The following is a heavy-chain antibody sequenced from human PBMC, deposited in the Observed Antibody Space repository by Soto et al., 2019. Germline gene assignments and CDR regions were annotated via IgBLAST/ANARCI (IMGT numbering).Heavy chain of an antibody. CDR3: ARDRSGDSSSWYDAFDI. J-gene: IGHJ3*02. Sequence: GGSLRLSCAASGFTFSSYSMNWVRQAPGKGLEWVSSISSSSSYIYYADSVKGRFTISRDNAKNLLYLQMNSLRAEDTAVYYCARDRSGDSSSWYDAFDIWGQGTMVTVSS. D-gene: IGHD6-6*01. CDR1: GFTFSSYS. CDR2: ISSSSSYI. V-gene: IGHV3-21*01.